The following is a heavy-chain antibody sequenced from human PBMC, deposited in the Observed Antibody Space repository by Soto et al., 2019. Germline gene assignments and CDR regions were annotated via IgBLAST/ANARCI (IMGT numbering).Heavy chain of an antibody. D-gene: IGHD5-12*01. CDR1: GFRFSGFA. J-gene: IGHJ4*02. V-gene: IGHV3-30*04. CDR2: ISFDGSEK. Sequence: QVQLVESGGGVVKPGASLRLSCAASGFRFSGFAMHWVRQAPGKGLEWVAVISFDGSEKFYVDSVKGRFSISRDDFHSTVFLQMDSLRPEDTGVYYCARDLGGYVHLWDKSNYWGQGTLVNVSS. CDR3: ARDLGGYVHLWDKSNY.